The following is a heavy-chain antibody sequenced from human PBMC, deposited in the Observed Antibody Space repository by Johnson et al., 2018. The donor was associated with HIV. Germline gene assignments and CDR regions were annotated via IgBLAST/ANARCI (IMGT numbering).Heavy chain of an antibody. V-gene: IGHV3-66*01. J-gene: IGHJ3*02. CDR1: GFTVSSNY. D-gene: IGHD3-22*01. CDR2: IYSGDST. CDR3: ARAHYDSSGYLLKGGAFDI. Sequence: VQLVESGGGLVQPGGSLRLSCAASGFTVSSNYMSWVRQAPGKGLEWVSLIYSGDSTYYAASVKGRFTIPRDNSKHTLYLQMNSLRAEDTAVYYCARAHYDSSGYLLKGGAFDIWGQGTMVTVSS.